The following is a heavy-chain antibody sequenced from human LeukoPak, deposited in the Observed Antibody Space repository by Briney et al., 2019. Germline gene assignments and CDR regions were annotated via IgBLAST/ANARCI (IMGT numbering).Heavy chain of an antibody. CDR2: INPNSGGT. V-gene: IGHV1-2*02. D-gene: IGHD3-22*01. CDR1: GYTFTGYY. Sequence: GASVKVSCKASGYTFTGYYMHWVRQAPGQGLEWMGWINPNSGGTNYAQKFQGRVTMTRDTSISTAYMELSSLRSEDTAVYYCARGSEPHYYDSSTLDFWGQGTLVTVSS. J-gene: IGHJ4*02. CDR3: ARGSEPHYYDSSTLDF.